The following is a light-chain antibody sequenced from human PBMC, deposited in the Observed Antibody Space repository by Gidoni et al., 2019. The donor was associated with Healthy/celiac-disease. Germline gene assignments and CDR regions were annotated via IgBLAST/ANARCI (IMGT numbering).Light chain of an antibody. CDR2: YDS. J-gene: IGLJ1*01. Sequence: SYVLTQPPSVSVAPGKPARITCGGNNIGSKSVHWYQQKPGQSPVLVIYYDSDRPSGIPERFSGSNSGNTATLTISRVEAGDEADYYCQVWDSSSDHPGYVFGTGTKVTVL. CDR1: NIGSKS. CDR3: QVWDSSSDHPGYV. V-gene: IGLV3-21*04.